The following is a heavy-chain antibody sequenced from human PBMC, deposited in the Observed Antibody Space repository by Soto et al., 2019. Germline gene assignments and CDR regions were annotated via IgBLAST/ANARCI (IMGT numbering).Heavy chain of an antibody. J-gene: IGHJ6*02. CDR3: ARARLWFGESDSSYYYYGMDV. Sequence: TSETLSLTCTVSGGSISSGDYYWSWVRQPPGKGLEWIGYIFYSGSTYYNPSLKSRVTISVDTSKNQFSLKLSSVTAADTAVYYCARARLWFGESDSSYYYYGMDVWGQGTTVTVSS. V-gene: IGHV4-30-4*01. D-gene: IGHD3-10*01. CDR1: GGSISSGDYY. CDR2: IFYSGST.